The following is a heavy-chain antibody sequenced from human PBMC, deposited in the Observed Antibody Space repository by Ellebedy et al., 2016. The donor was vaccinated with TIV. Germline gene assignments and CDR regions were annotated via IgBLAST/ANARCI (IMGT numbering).Heavy chain of an antibody. D-gene: IGHD1-26*01. CDR3: AGAVGAPLAFDY. CDR1: GFTFDGCG. Sequence: GESLKISCAASGFTFDGCGMSWLRQAPGKGPEWVASISSRSSHTLYADSVRGRFTISRDNSKNTLYLQMNSLRAEDTAVYYCAGAVGAPLAFDYWGQGALVTVSS. V-gene: IGHV3-21*04. CDR2: ISSRSSHT. J-gene: IGHJ4*02.